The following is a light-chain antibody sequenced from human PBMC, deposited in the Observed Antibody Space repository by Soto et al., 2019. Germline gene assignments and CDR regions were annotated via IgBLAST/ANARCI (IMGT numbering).Light chain of an antibody. J-gene: IGLJ2*01. CDR2: EVR. Sequence: QSVLTQPASVSGSTGQSITISCTGTSSDVGGYNYVSWYQQHPGKAPKLMIYEVRNRPSGVSNRFSGSKSGNTASLTISGLQAEDEADYYCSSYTSSSVVFGGGTKLTVL. CDR1: SSDVGGYNY. V-gene: IGLV2-14*01. CDR3: SSYTSSSVV.